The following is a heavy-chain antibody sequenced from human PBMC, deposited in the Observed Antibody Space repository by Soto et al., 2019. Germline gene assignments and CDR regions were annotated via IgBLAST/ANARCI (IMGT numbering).Heavy chain of an antibody. CDR1: GYTFSGYY. CDR2: INPNSGGT. V-gene: IGHV1-2*02. D-gene: IGHD2-2*02. CDR3: ARSLTEGYCTITGCYTRPLYGVDV. J-gene: IGHJ6*02. Sequence: ASVKVSCKASGYTFSGYYIHWLRQAPGQGLEWMGWINPNSGGTNYAQKFQGRVTVTRDTPTSTAYMELSRLTSDDTAVYYCARSLTEGYCTITGCYTRPLYGVDVWGQGTTVTSP.